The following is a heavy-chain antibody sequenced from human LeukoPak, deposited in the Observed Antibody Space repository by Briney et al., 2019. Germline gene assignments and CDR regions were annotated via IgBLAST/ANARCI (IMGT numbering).Heavy chain of an antibody. V-gene: IGHV3-23*01. D-gene: IGHD3-3*01. CDR2: ISGSGGST. CDR1: GLTFSSYA. J-gene: IGHJ5*02. Sequence: GGSLRLSCAASGLTFSSYAMSWVRQAPGKGLEWVSAISGSGGSTYYADSVKGRFTISRDNSKNTLYLQMNSLRAEDTAVYYCAKAGGITIFGVVNRFDPWGQGTLVTVSS. CDR3: AKAGGITIFGVVNRFDP.